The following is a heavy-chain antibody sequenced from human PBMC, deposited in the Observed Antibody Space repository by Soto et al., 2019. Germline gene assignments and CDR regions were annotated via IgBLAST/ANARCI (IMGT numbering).Heavy chain of an antibody. CDR3: AREHYFGLDY. CDR1: GFNFRGSW. J-gene: IGHJ4*02. V-gene: IGHV3-7*04. D-gene: IGHD1-26*01. CDR2: ISPDGSGE. Sequence: VQLVESGGGLVQPGGSLRLSCAASGFNFRGSWMTWVRQPLGKGLEWLAKISPDGSGEFYVDSVKGRFTIYRDNAKTSLFLQMHSLRDEDTAVYFCAREHYFGLDYWGQGTLVTVSS.